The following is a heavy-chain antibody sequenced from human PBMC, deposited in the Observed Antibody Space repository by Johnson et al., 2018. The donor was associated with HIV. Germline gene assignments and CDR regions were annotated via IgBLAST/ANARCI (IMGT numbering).Heavy chain of an antibody. CDR1: GFTFSSYG. D-gene: IGHD6-19*01. V-gene: IGHV3-30*02. Sequence: QVQLVESGGGVVQTGGSLRLSCAASGFTFSSYGMHWVRQAPGKGLEWVAFIRYDGTNKYYADSMKGRFTISRDNSKNTLYLQMSSLRPEDTAVYYCAKIGQWRERLDAFDVRGQGTMVTVSS. J-gene: IGHJ3*01. CDR3: AKIGQWRERLDAFDV. CDR2: IRYDGTNK.